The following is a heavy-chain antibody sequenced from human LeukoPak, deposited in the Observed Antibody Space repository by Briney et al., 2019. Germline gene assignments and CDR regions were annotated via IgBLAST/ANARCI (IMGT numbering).Heavy chain of an antibody. V-gene: IGHV3-33*01. Sequence: GGSLRLSCAASGFTFSSYGMHWVRQAPGKGLEWVAVIWYDGSNKYYAVSVKGRFTISRDNSKNTLYLQMNSLRAEDTAVYYCARDSSTHYDIDYWGQGTLVTVSS. CDR2: IWYDGSNK. J-gene: IGHJ4*02. CDR3: ARDSSTHYDIDY. CDR1: GFTFSSYG. D-gene: IGHD3-22*01.